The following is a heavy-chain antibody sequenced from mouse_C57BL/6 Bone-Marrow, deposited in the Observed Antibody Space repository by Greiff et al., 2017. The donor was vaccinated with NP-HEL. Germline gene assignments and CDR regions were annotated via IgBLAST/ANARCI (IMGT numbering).Heavy chain of an antibody. CDR1: GYTFTDYY. V-gene: IGHV1-76*01. D-gene: IGHD2-3*01. CDR3: ARGYYVAY. J-gene: IGHJ3*01. Sequence: VQGVESGAELVRPGASVKLSCKASGYTFTDYYINWVKQRPGQGLEWIARIYPGSGNTYYNEKFKGKATLTAEKSSSTAYMQLSSLTSEDSAVYFCARGYYVAYWGQGTLVTVSA. CDR2: IYPGSGNT.